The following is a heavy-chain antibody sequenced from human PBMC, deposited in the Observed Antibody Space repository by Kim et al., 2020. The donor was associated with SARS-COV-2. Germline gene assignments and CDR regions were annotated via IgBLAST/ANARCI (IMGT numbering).Heavy chain of an antibody. CDR1: GFTFSSYD. CDR2: IGTAGDT. D-gene: IGHD5-12*01. CDR3: ARAPSGYDSLSYFDY. V-gene: IGHV3-13*01. J-gene: IGHJ4*02. Sequence: GGSLRLSCAASGFTFSSYDMHWVRQATGKGLEWVSAIGTAGDTYYPGSVKGRFTISRENAKNSLYLQMNSLRAGDTAVYYCARAPSGYDSLSYFDYWGQGTLVTVSS.